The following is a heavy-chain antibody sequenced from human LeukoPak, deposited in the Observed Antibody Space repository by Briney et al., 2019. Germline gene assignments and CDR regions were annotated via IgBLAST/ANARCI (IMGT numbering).Heavy chain of an antibody. Sequence: SETLSLTCTVSGGSISSYYWSWIRQPPGKGLEWIGYIYYSGSTNYNPSLKSRVTISVDTSKNQFSLKLSSVTAADTAVYYCARGYDFWSGYYDYWGQGTLVTVSS. V-gene: IGHV4-59*08. J-gene: IGHJ4*02. CDR2: IYYSGST. D-gene: IGHD3-3*01. CDR3: ARGYDFWSGYYDY. CDR1: GGSISSYY.